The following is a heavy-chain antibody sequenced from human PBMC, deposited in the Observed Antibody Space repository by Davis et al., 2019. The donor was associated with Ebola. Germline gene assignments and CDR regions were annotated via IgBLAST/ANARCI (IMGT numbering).Heavy chain of an antibody. CDR1: GFTFSSFS. J-gene: IGHJ4*02. V-gene: IGHV3-23*01. CDR2: LSGRGGST. CDR3: AGGDFWSGRFDY. D-gene: IGHD3-3*01. Sequence: GGSLRLSCAASGFTFSSFSMTWVRQAPGKGLEWVSLLSGRGGSTYYADSAKGRFTISRDNSRYTFFLQMNSLRAEDTAVYYCAGGDFWSGRFDYWGQGTLVTVSS.